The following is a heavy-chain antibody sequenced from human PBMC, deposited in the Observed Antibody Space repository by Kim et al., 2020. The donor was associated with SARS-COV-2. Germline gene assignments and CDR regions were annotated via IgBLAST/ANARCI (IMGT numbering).Heavy chain of an antibody. Sequence: GGSLRLSCAASGFTFSSYGMHWVRQAPGKGLEWVAVISYDGSNKYYADSVKGRFTISRDNSKNTLYLQMNSLRAEDTAVWGNLVFKGYCSSTSCYNYYGMDVWGQGATVTVSS. CDR3: LVFKGYCSSTSCYNYYGMDV. CDR2: ISYDGSNK. CDR1: GFTFSSYG. J-gene: IGHJ6*02. D-gene: IGHD2-2*02. V-gene: IGHV3-30*03.